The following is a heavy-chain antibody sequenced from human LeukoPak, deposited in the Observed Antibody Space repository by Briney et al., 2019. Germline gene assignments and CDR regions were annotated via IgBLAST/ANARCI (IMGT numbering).Heavy chain of an antibody. J-gene: IGHJ4*02. V-gene: IGHV3-9*01. CDR3: AKVDLSSRYAETRYYFDY. D-gene: IGHD6-13*01. Sequence: QTGGSLRLSCAASGFTFDDYAMHWVRQAPGKGLEWVSGISWNSGSIGYADSVKGRFTISRDNAKNSLYLQMNSLRAEDTALYYCAKVDLSSRYAETRYYFDYWGQGTLVTVSS. CDR2: ISWNSGSI. CDR1: GFTFDDYA.